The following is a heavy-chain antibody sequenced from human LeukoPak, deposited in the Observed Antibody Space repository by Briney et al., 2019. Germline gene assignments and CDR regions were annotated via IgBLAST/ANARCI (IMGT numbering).Heavy chain of an antibody. J-gene: IGHJ4*02. CDR2: ISSSSSYI. Sequence: PGGSLRLSCAASGFTFSSYSMNWVRQAPGKGLEWVSSISSSSSYIYYADSVKGRFTISRDNAKNSLYLQMNSLRAEDTAVYYCARDVLGEGYYYDSSGYYPTPLFDYWGQGTLVTVSS. CDR1: GFTFSSYS. V-gene: IGHV3-21*01. CDR3: ARDVLGEGYYYDSSGYYPTPLFDY. D-gene: IGHD3-22*01.